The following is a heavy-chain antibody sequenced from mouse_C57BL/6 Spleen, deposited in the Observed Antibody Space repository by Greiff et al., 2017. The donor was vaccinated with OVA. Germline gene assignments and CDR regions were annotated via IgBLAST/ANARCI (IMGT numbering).Heavy chain of an antibody. Sequence: QVQLQQPGAELVMPGASVKLSCKASGYTFTSYWMHWVKQRPGQGLEWIGEIDPSDSYTNYNQKFKGKSTLTVDKSSSTAYMQLSSLTSEDSAVYYCSRFDFQLPFDYWGQGTTLTVSS. CDR3: SRFDFQLPFDY. CDR1: GYTFTSYW. D-gene: IGHD2-13*01. CDR2: IDPSDSYT. V-gene: IGHV1-69*01. J-gene: IGHJ2*01.